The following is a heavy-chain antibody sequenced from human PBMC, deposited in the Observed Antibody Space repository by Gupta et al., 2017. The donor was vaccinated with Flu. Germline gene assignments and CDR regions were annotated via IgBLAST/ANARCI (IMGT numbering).Heavy chain of an antibody. Sequence: QVQLVQSGAEVKKPGSSVKVSCKASGGTFSSYASSWVRQAPGQGLEWMGGIIPIFGTANYAQKFQGRVTITADKSTSTAYMELSSLRSEDTAVYYCARGLITMGRGGKTYYYGMDVWGQGTMVTVSS. CDR3: ARGLITMGRGGKTYYYGMDV. J-gene: IGHJ6*02. CDR2: IIPIFGTA. V-gene: IGHV1-69*06. CDR1: GGTFSSYA. D-gene: IGHD3-10*01.